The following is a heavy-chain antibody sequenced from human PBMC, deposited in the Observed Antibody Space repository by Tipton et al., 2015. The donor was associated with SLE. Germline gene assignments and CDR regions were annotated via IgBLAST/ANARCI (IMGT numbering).Heavy chain of an antibody. CDR1: GYTFTSYG. J-gene: IGHJ3*02. V-gene: IGHV1-18*01. CDR3: AKLVVAHDAFDI. Sequence: QLVQSGAEVKKPGASVKVSCKASGYTFTSYGISWVRQAPGQGLEWMGWISAYNGNTNYAQKLQGRVTMTTDTSTRAAYMELRSLRSYDTAVYYCAKLVVAHDAFDIWGQGTMVTVSS. CDR2: ISAYNGNT. D-gene: IGHD3-22*01.